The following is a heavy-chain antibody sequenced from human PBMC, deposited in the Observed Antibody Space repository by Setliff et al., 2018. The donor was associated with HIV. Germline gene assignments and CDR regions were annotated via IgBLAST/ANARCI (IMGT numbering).Heavy chain of an antibody. CDR2: IYTTGST. D-gene: IGHD6-13*01. V-gene: IGHV4-61*05. J-gene: IGHJ4*02. CDR1: GGSISSSSYH. Sequence: SETLSLTCTVSGGSISSSSYHWGWIRQPPGKGLEWIGHIYTTGSTNYNPSVKGRFTISRDNSKNTLYVQMNSLRAEDTAVYYCARDHVSASIAAVPGYWGQGTLVTVSS. CDR3: ARDHVSASIAAVPGY.